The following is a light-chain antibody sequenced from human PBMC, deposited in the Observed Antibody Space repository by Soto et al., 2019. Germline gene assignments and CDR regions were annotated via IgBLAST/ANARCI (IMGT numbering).Light chain of an antibody. J-gene: IGKJ1*01. CDR3: QQYNSYSWT. Sequence: DIQMTQSPSTLSASVGDRVTITCRASQSISSWLAWYQQKPGKAPKLLIYKASSLESGDPLRFSRSGSGTEFTLTISSLQPDDFATYYCQQYNSYSWTFGQGTKGEIK. CDR1: QSISSW. CDR2: KAS. V-gene: IGKV1-5*03.